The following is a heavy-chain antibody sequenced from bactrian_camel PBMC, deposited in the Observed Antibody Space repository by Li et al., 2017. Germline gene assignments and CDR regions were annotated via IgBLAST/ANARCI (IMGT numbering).Heavy chain of an antibody. V-gene: IGHV3-2*01. CDR1: GFTFGGYA. D-gene: IGHD6*01. CDR3: ATADGSSWLPFDD. CDR2: IYSVSVDGSS. Sequence: HVQLVESGGGLVQPGGSLRLSCAASGFTFGGYAKSWVRQAPGKGLEWVSRIYSVSVDGSSSFGLSVMGRFITSRDNAKNTLYLQMNSLKTEDTAVYYCATADGSSWLPFDDWGQGTQVTVS. J-gene: IGHJ4*01.